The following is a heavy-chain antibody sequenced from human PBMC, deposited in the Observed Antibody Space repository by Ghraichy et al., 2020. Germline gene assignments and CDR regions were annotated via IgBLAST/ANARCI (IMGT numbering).Heavy chain of an antibody. CDR3: ARGRGVWGGI. CDR1: GGSFSGFY. D-gene: IGHD3-16*01. CDR2: INHSGYT. V-gene: IGHV4-34*01. J-gene: IGHJ4*02. Sequence: SQTLSLTCAVYGGSFSGFYWSWIRQPPGKGLEWIGDINHSGYTDYNPSLKSRVTLSVDTSKKHFSLNLTSVTAADTAVYYCARGRGVWGGIWGQGTLVTVSS.